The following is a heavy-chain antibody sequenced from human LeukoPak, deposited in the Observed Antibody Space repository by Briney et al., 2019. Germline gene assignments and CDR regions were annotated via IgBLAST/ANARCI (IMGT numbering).Heavy chain of an antibody. Sequence: PGGSLRLSCTASGFTFSNYWMSWVRQAPGKGLEWVANIKQDGSEKYYVDSVKGRFTISRDNAKKSLSLQMNSLTAEDTAVYYCAKDIRAVAGTLFDYWGQGTLVTVSS. CDR3: AKDIRAVAGTLFDY. CDR2: IKQDGSEK. J-gene: IGHJ4*02. CDR1: GFTFSNYW. D-gene: IGHD6-19*01. V-gene: IGHV3-7*01.